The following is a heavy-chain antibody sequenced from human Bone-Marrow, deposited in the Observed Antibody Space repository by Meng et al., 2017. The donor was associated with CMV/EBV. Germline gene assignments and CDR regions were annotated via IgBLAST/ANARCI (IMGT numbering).Heavy chain of an antibody. D-gene: IGHD6-13*01. J-gene: IGHJ6*02. CDR2: IYHSGNT. V-gene: IGHV4-39*07. CDR1: GGSISGSFYY. Sequence: SETLSLTCSVAGGSISGSFYYWGWIRQPPGKGLEWIGSIYHSGNTNYNPSLKSRVTISVDTSKNQFSLKLSSVTAADTAVYYCARGYMAAAYGMDVWGQGTTVTVSS. CDR3: ARGYMAAAYGMDV.